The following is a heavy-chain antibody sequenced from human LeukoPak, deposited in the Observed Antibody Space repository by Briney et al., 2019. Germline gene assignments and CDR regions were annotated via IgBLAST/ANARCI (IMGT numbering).Heavy chain of an antibody. D-gene: IGHD3-10*01. CDR3: ARGQTLLLWFGEINWFDP. V-gene: IGHV1-2*02. CDR1: GYTFTGYC. CDR2: INPNSGGT. Sequence: ASVKVSCKASGYTFTGYCMHWVRQAPGQGLEWMGWINPNSGGTNYAQKFQGRVTMTRDTSISTAYMELSRLRSDDTAVYYCARGQTLLLWFGEINWFDPWGQGTLVTVSS. J-gene: IGHJ5*02.